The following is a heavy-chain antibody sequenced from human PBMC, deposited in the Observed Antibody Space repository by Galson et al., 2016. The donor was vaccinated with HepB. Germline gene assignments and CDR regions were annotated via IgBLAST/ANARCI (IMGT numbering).Heavy chain of an antibody. CDR2: IKEDGSVK. V-gene: IGHV3-7*01. CDR1: GFTFKSYW. D-gene: IGHD6-19*01. Sequence: SLRLSCAASGFTFKSYWLSWIRQAPGKGLERVANIKEDGSVKNYVDSVRGRFTISRDNAKNSLYLQMNNLRAEDTAVYYCAKLGVSGSGSAAYWGQGTLVTVSS. CDR3: AKLGVSGSGSAAY. J-gene: IGHJ4*02.